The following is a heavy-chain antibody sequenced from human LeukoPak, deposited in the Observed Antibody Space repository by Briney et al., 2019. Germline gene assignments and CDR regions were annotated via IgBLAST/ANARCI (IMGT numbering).Heavy chain of an antibody. D-gene: IGHD3-16*01. V-gene: IGHV3-21*01. CDR3: ARGPPGDQIDY. CDR2: ISSSSSYI. Sequence: PGGSLRLSCAASGFTFSSYSMNWVRQAPGKGLEWVSSISSSSSYIYYADPVKGRFTISRDNAKNSLYLQMNSLRAEDTAVYYCARGPPGDQIDYWGQGTLVTVSS. CDR1: GFTFSSYS. J-gene: IGHJ4*02.